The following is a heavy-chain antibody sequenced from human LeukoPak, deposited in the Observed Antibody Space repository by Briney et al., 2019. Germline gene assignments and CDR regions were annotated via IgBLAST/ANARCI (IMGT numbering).Heavy chain of an antibody. D-gene: IGHD6-13*01. J-gene: IGHJ4*02. CDR1: GFTFSSYS. CDR2: ISSSSSYI. CDR3: AKPSSSWYGGFGY. V-gene: IGHV3-21*04. Sequence: GGSLRLSCAASGFTFSSYSMNWVRQAPGKGLEWVSSISSSSSYIYYADSVKGRFTISRDNAKNSLYLQMNSLRAEDTAVYYCAKPSSSWYGGFGYWGQGTLVTVSS.